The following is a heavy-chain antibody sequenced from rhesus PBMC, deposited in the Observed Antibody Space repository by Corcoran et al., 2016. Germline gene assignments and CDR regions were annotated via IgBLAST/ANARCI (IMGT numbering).Heavy chain of an antibody. CDR2: MKSKRYVGTT. CDR3: TSEYSNSPFDY. D-gene: IGHD4-23*01. CDR1: GFTFSDYA. J-gene: IGHJ4*01. V-gene: IGHV3-153*01. Sequence: EVQLVESGGGLVQPGGSLRLSCEASGFTFSDYALDWVCPAPGKGPDGVGFMKSKRYVGTTEYAASVKGIFTISRDESKNTAYLQMSSLKTEDTAVYYCTSEYSNSPFDYWGQGVLVTVSS.